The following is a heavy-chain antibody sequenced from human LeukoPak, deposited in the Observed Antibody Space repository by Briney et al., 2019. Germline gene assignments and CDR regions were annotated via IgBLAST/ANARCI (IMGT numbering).Heavy chain of an antibody. V-gene: IGHV3-7*01. Sequence: GGSLRLSCAVSGFTFSSDWMIWVRQAPGKGLEWVANINPDGSEKNYVDSVRGRFTISRDNAKNSLDLQMNSLRVEDTAVYYCARDLSDRGERRAFDIWGQGTMVTVSS. CDR2: INPDGSEK. D-gene: IGHD3-22*01. J-gene: IGHJ3*02. CDR1: GFTFSSDW. CDR3: ARDLSDRGERRAFDI.